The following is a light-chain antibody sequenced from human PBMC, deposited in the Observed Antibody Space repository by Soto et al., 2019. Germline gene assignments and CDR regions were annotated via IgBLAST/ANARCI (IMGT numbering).Light chain of an antibody. V-gene: IGKV1-33*01. CDR1: RDISNY. J-gene: IGKJ2*01. Sequence: DIQMTQSPSSLSASVGDRVTITCQASRDISNYLNWYQQKPGKAPKSLIYDASNLETGVPSRFSGGGSGTDFTFTINSLQPEDIATYYCQHYNSLPYTFGQGTKLELK. CDR3: QHYNSLPYT. CDR2: DAS.